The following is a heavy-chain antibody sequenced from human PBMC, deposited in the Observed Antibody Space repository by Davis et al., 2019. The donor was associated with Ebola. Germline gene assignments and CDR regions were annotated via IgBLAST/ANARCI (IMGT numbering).Heavy chain of an antibody. D-gene: IGHD2-15*01. CDR3: AKDAANIWFDI. CDR2: LGTSADT. CDR1: GFIVSDKY. V-gene: IGHV3-53*01. J-gene: IGHJ3*02. Sequence: GESLKISCAAAGFIVSDKYISWVRQAPGKGLEWVSTLGTSADTYYADSVKGRFTISRDNSRNTLYLQMNGLRVEDTAIYYCAKDAANIWFDIWGQGTMVTVSS.